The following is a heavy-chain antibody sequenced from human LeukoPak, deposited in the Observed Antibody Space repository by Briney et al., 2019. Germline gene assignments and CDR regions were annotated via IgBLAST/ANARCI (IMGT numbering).Heavy chain of an antibody. CDR1: GGSISSYY. V-gene: IGHV4-59*01. Sequence: SETLSLTCTVSGGSISSYYWSWIRQPPGKGLEWIGYIYYSGSTNYNPSLKSRVTISVDTSKNQFSLKLSSVTAADTAVYYCARGVSSGWLFYHWGQGTLVTVSS. D-gene: IGHD6-19*01. J-gene: IGHJ4*02. CDR3: ARGVSSGWLFYH. CDR2: IYYSGST.